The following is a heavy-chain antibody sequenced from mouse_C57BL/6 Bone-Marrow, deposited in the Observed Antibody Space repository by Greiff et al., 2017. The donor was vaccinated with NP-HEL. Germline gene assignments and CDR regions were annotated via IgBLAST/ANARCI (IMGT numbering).Heavy chain of an antibody. Sequence: EVPLVESGPELVKPGASVKISCKASGYSFTGYYMHWVKQSHGNILDWIGYIYPYNGVSSYNQKFKGKATLTVDKSSSTAYMELRSLTSEDSAVYYCARGDPYYYGSSTPYAMDYWGQGTSVTVSS. CDR1: GYSFTGYY. CDR2: IYPYNGVS. D-gene: IGHD1-1*01. V-gene: IGHV1-31*01. J-gene: IGHJ4*01. CDR3: ARGDPYYYGSSTPYAMDY.